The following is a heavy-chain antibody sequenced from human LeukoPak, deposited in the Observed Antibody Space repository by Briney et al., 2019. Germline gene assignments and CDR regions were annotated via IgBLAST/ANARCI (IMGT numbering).Heavy chain of an antibody. CDR3: ARPAYCSGGSCYGRLDY. V-gene: IGHV1-69*13. Sequence: ASVKVSCKASGGTFSSYAISWVRQAPGQGLEWMGGIIPIFGTANYAQKFQGRVTITADESTSTAYMELSSLRSEDTAVYYCARPAYCSGGSCYGRLDYWGQGTLVTVSS. D-gene: IGHD2-15*01. CDR1: GGTFSSYA. CDR2: IIPIFGTA. J-gene: IGHJ4*02.